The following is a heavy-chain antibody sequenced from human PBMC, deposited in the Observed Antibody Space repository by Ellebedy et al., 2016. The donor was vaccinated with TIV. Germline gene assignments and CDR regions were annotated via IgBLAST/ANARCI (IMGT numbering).Heavy chain of an antibody. V-gene: IGHV1-69*06. CDR3: ARDLQTTVRGGFDP. J-gene: IGHJ5*02. CDR1: GGTFSSYA. CDR2: IIPIFGTA. D-gene: IGHD4-17*01. Sequence: SVKVSXXASGGTFSSYAISWVRQAPGQGLEWMGGIIPIFGTANYAQKFQGRVTITADKSTSTAYMELSSLRSEDTAVYYCARDLQTTVRGGFDPWGQGTLVTVSS.